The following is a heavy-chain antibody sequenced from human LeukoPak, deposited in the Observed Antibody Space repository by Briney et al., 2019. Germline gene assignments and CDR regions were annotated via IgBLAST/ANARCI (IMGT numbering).Heavy chain of an antibody. CDR2: ISPYTRNT. D-gene: IGHD4-23*01. CDR1: GYTFTSFG. Sequence: ASVKVSFKTSGYTFTSFGFSWVRQAPGQGLEWMGWISPYTRNTNYVQKLQGRVTMTTDTSTSTAYMELRSLRSDDTAVYYCARDLSWRWPNSGSNYFDYWGQGTLVTVSS. CDR3: ARDLSWRWPNSGSNYFDY. J-gene: IGHJ4*02. V-gene: IGHV1-18*01.